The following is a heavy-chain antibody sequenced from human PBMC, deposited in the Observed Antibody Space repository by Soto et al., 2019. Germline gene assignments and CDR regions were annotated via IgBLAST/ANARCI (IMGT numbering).Heavy chain of an antibody. CDR1: GGSISSYY. CDR2: IYYSGST. CDR3: ARDPMSSSHREGFDY. J-gene: IGHJ4*02. V-gene: IGHV4-59*01. D-gene: IGHD6-6*01. Sequence: PSETLSLTCTVSGGSISSYYWIWIRQPPGKGLEWIGYIYYSGSTNYNPSLKSRVTISVDTSKNQFSLKLSSVTAADTAVYYCARDPMSSSHREGFDYWGQGTLVTVSS.